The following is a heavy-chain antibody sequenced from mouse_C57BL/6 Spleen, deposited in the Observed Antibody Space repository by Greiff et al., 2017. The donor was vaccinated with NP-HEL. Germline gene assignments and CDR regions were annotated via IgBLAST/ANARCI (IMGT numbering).Heavy chain of an antibody. Sequence: QVQLQQSGPELVKPGASVKISCKASGYAFSSSWMNWVKQRPGKGLEWIGRIYPGDGDTNYNGKFKGKATLTADKSSSTAYMQLSSLTSEDSAVYFCARGSSQYYYAMDYWGQGTSVTVSS. CDR2: IYPGDGDT. D-gene: IGHD1-1*01. V-gene: IGHV1-82*01. CDR3: ARGSSQYYYAMDY. J-gene: IGHJ4*01. CDR1: GYAFSSSW.